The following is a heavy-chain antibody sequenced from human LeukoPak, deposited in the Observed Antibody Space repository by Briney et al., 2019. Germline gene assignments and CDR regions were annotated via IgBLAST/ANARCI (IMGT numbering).Heavy chain of an antibody. V-gene: IGHV1-18*01. J-gene: IGHJ3*02. CDR3: ARSSGSRDFGAFDI. D-gene: IGHD3-22*01. CDR1: GYTFTSYG. CDR2: ISAYNGNT. Sequence: ASVKVSCKASGYTFTSYGISWVRQAPGQGLEWMGWISAYNGNTNYAQKLQGRVTMTIDTSTSTAYMELRSLRSDDTAVYYCARSSGSRDFGAFDIWGQGTMVTVSS.